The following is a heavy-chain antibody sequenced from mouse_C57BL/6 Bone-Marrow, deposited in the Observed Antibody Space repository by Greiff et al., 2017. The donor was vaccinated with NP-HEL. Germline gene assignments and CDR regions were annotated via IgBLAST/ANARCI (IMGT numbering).Heavy chain of an antibody. V-gene: IGHV7-1*01. CDR2: SRNKANDYTT. J-gene: IGHJ4*01. CDR1: GFTFSDFY. D-gene: IGHD2-4*01. Sequence: EVKVVESGGGLVQSGRSLRLSCATSGFTFSDFYMAWVRQAPGKGLEWIAASRNKANDYTTEYSASVKGRFIVSRDTSQSILYLQMNALRAEDTAIYYCARDAEYDYVYAMDYWGQGTSVTVSS. CDR3: ARDAEYDYVYAMDY.